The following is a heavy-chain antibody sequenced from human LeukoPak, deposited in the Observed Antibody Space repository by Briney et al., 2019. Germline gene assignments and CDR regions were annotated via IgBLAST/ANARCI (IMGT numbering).Heavy chain of an antibody. CDR3: ARWHGAVVTQAFDI. Sequence: GESLKISCKGSGYSFTSYWIGWVRQMPGKGLEWMGIIYPGDSDRGYRPCFQGQVTISADKCICTAYLQWGSLKASDTAQYYCARWHGAVVTQAFDIWGQGTMVTVSS. J-gene: IGHJ3*02. CDR2: IYPGDSDR. V-gene: IGHV5-51*01. CDR1: GYSFTSYW. D-gene: IGHD4-23*01.